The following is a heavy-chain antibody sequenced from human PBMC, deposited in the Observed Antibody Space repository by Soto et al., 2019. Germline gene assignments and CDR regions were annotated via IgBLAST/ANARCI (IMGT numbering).Heavy chain of an antibody. CDR1: GFIFTNYG. D-gene: IGHD3-22*01. Sequence: GGSLRLSCAASGFIFTNYGMHWVRQAPGKGLEWVAVISYDGSNKFYAHSVKGRFTISRDNPQNTLYLQMNSLRAEDTAVYFCAKELIDYYDSSGYLFPLFDYWGQGTRVTVSS. CDR3: AKELIDYYDSSGYLFPLFDY. J-gene: IGHJ4*02. V-gene: IGHV3-30*18. CDR2: ISYDGSNK.